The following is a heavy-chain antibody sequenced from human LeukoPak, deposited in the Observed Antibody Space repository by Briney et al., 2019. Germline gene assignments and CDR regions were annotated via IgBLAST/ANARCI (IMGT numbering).Heavy chain of an antibody. V-gene: IGHV1-8*01. Sequence: GASVKVSCKASGYTFTSYDINWVRQATGQGLEWMGWMNPNSGNTGYAQKFPGRVTMTRNTSISTAYMELSSLRSEDTAVYYCARRPSKYYDILTGYYRSEFDYWGQGTLVTVSS. D-gene: IGHD3-9*01. J-gene: IGHJ4*02. CDR2: MNPNSGNT. CDR3: ARRPSKYYDILTGYYRSEFDY. CDR1: GYTFTSYD.